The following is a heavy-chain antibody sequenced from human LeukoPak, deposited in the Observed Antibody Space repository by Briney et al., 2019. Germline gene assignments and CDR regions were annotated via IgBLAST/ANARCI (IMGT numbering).Heavy chain of an antibody. Sequence: GASVKVSCKASGGTFSSYTISWVRQAPGQGLEWMGRIIPILGIANYAQKFQGRVTITADKSTSTAYMKLSSLRSEDTAVYYCATRIGGNSDWYFDLWGRGTLVTVSS. CDR3: ATRIGGNSDWYFDL. CDR1: GGTFSSYT. D-gene: IGHD4-23*01. V-gene: IGHV1-69*02. J-gene: IGHJ2*01. CDR2: IIPILGIA.